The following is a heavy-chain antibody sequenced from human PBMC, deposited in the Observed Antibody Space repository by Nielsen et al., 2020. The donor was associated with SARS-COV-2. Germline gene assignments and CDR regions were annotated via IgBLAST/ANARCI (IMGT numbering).Heavy chain of an antibody. J-gene: IGHJ6*02. D-gene: IGHD3-10*01. CDR1: GLTVSSTY. V-gene: IGHV3-53*01. CDR3: ARRYFYGSGRYGLDV. CDR2: IYGGGNI. Sequence: GGSLRLSCVASGLTVSSTYMNWVSVIYGGGNIFYADSVKGRFTISSDSSKNTVYLQMNSLRAEDTAVYFCARRYFYGSGRYGLDVWGQGTTVTVSS.